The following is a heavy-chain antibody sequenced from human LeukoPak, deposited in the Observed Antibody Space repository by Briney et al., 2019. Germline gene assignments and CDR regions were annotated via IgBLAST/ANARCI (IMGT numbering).Heavy chain of an antibody. D-gene: IGHD1-20*01. CDR2: MNPNSGNT. CDR1: GYTFTSYD. Sequence: ASVKVSCKASGYTFTSYDINWVRQATGQGLEWMGWMNPNSGNTGYAQKFQGRVTITRNTSISTAYMELSSLRSENTAVYYCAVERGLTGTDYWGQGTLVTVSS. V-gene: IGHV1-8*03. J-gene: IGHJ4*02. CDR3: AVERGLTGTDY.